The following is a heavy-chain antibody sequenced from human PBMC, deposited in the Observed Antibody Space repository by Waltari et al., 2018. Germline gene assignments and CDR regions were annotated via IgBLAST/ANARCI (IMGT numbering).Heavy chain of an antibody. V-gene: IGHV4-59*01. CDR2: NYYSGST. D-gene: IGHD2-2*02. J-gene: IGHJ5*02. CDR1: GGSISSYY. CDR3: AKGYCSSTSFYTPSHHWFDP. Sequence: QVQLQESGPGLVKPSETLSLTCTVSGGSISSYYWSWIRQPPGKGLDWSGYNYYSGSTNYNPSLKSRVTISVDTSKNQFSLKLSSVTAADTAVYYCAKGYCSSTSFYTPSHHWFDPWGQGTLVTVSS.